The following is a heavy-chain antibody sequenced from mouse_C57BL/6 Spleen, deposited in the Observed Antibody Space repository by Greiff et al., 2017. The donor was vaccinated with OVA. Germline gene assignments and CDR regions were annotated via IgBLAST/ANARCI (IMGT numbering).Heavy chain of an antibody. J-gene: IGHJ3*01. Sequence: VQLKESGPELVKPGASVKISCKASGYSFTGYYMNWVKQSPEKSLEWIGEINPSTGGTTYNQKFKAKATLTVDKSSSTAYMQLKSLTSEDSAVYYCARSFDYETWFAYWGQGTLVTVSA. CDR1: GYSFTGYY. CDR3: ARSFDYETWFAY. V-gene: IGHV1-42*01. D-gene: IGHD2-4*01. CDR2: INPSTGGT.